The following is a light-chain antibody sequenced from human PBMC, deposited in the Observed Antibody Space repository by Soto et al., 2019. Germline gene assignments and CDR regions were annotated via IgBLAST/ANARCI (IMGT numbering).Light chain of an antibody. V-gene: IGKV1-5*03. CDR2: RAS. CDR3: QQYNSSPLT. J-gene: IGKJ4*01. Sequence: DIQMTQSTSTLSASVEDRVTITCRASQSISSWLAWYQQKPGKAPTLLIYRASILESGVPSRFSGSGSGTEFTLTISSLQSDDFATYDCQQYNSSPLTFGGGTKVEIK. CDR1: QSISSW.